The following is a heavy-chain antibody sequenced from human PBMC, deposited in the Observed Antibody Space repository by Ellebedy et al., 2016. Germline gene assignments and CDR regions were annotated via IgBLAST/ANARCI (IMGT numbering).Heavy chain of an antibody. D-gene: IGHD3-22*01. V-gene: IGHV3-23*01. J-gene: IGHJ4*02. CDR1: GFSFSSYA. CDR2: IGGSGVTT. Sequence: GESLKISCAASGFSFSSYAMTWVRQAPGKGLEWVSTIGGSGVTTYYADSVKGRFTISRDNSKTTLYLQMNSLIGEDTAVYYCAKSEYYYDSSAYYYRGDSEWGYDFDYWGQGTLVTVSS. CDR3: AKSEYYYDSSAYYYRGDSEWGYDFDY.